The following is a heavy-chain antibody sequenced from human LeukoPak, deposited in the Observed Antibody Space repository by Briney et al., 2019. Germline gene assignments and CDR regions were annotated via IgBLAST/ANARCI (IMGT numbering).Heavy chain of an antibody. CDR2: ISGSGGST. CDR1: GFTFSSYA. Sequence: GGSLRLSCAASGFTFSSYAMSWVCQAPGKGLEWVSAISGSGGSTYYADSAKGRFTISRDNSKNTLYLQMNSLRAEDTAVYYCAKERGAPNYGDYNYWGQGTLVTVSS. V-gene: IGHV3-23*01. D-gene: IGHD4-17*01. CDR3: AKERGAPNYGDYNY. J-gene: IGHJ4*02.